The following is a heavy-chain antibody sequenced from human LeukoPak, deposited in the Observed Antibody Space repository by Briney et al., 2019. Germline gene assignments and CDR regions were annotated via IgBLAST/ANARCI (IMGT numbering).Heavy chain of an antibody. CDR2: IWYDGSNK. D-gene: IGHD3-16*01. J-gene: IGHJ4*02. CDR3: AKEGAALPGHIDY. Sequence: GRSLRLSCAASGFTFSSYGMHWVRQAPGKGLEWVAVIWYDGSNKYYADSVKGRFTISRDNSKNTLYLQMNSLRAEDTAVYYCAKEGAALPGHIDYWGQGTLVTVSS. V-gene: IGHV3-33*06. CDR1: GFTFSSYG.